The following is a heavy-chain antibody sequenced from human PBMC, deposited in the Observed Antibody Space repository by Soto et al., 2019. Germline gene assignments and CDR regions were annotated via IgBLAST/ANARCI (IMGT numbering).Heavy chain of an antibody. CDR2: ISGSGGST. CDR1: GFTFSSYA. V-gene: IGHV3-23*01. J-gene: IGHJ3*02. CDR3: AKVKYCSSTSCYRRRKDAFDI. D-gene: IGHD2-2*01. Sequence: GGSLRLSCAASGFTFSSYAMSWVRQAPGKGLEWVSAISGSGGSTYYADSVKGRFTISRDNSKNTLYLQMNSLRAEDTAVYYCAKVKYCSSTSCYRRRKDAFDIWGQGTMVTVSS.